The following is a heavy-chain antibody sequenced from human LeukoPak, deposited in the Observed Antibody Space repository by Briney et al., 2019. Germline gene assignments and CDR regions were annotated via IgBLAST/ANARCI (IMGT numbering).Heavy chain of an antibody. V-gene: IGHV3-48*03. CDR1: GFTFSSYE. CDR2: ISSSGSTI. Sequence: GGSLGLSCAASGFTFSSYEMNWVRQAPEKGLEWVSYISSSGSTIYYADSVKGRFTISRDNAKNSLYLQMKSLRAEDTAVYYCARRAGAYSHPYDYWGQGTLVTVSS. D-gene: IGHD4/OR15-4a*01. J-gene: IGHJ4*02. CDR3: ARRAGAYSHPYDY.